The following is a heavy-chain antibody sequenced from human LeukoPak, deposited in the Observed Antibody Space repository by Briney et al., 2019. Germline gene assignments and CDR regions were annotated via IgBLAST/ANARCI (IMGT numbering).Heavy chain of an antibody. D-gene: IGHD6-13*01. Sequence: GGSLRLSCGASGFTFSSYAMHWVHQAPGKGLEWVAVISYDGSNKYYADSVKGRFTISRDNSKNTLYLQMNSLRAEDTAVYYCARRTQPYYFDYWGQGTLVTVSS. CDR2: ISYDGSNK. CDR3: ARRTQPYYFDY. J-gene: IGHJ4*02. CDR1: GFTFSSYA. V-gene: IGHV3-30*04.